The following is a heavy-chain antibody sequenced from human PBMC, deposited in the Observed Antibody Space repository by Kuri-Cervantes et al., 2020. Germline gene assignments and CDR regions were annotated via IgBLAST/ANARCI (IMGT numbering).Heavy chain of an antibody. CDR2: LTNDGSDE. Sequence: GGSLRLSCTASGFNFRRFGMHWVRQAPGRGLEWLGRLTNDGSDEFYADSVKGRFTFSRDNSKNTLYLQMNSLRAEDTAVFYCAKEIGSYDFWSGYFAYYYYGMDVWGQGTTVTVSS. CDR1: GFNFRRFG. CDR3: AKEIGSYDFWSGYFAYYYYGMDV. D-gene: IGHD3-3*01. V-gene: IGHV3-30*19. J-gene: IGHJ6*02.